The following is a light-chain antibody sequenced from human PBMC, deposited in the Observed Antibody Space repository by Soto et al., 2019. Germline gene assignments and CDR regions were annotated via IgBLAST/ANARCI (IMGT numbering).Light chain of an antibody. Sequence: EILMTQSPATLSVSPGERVTLSCRASQNVRDNLAWYQQKPGKAPRLLIYGASTRAAGVPARFGGSGSGTEFTLTISSLQSEDFAFYYCQQCNDWPLTFGGGTRVESK. J-gene: IGKJ4*01. CDR3: QQCNDWPLT. CDR1: QNVRDN. CDR2: GAS. V-gene: IGKV3-15*01.